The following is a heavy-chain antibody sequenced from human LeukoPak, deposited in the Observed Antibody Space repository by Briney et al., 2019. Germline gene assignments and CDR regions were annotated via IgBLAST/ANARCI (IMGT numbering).Heavy chain of an antibody. CDR2: ITGSGDNT. CDR3: AKMQGFFDL. CDR1: TXXXQG. V-gene: IGHV3-23*01. Sequence: TXXXQGMXXVRQAPGKGLEWVSAITGSGDNTYYADSVKGRFTISRDNSKNTLYLQMNSLSAEDTAVYYCAKMQGFFDLWGRGTLVTVSS. J-gene: IGHJ2*01.